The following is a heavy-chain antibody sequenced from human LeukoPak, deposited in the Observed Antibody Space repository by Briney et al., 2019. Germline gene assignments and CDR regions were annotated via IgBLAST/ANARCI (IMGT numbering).Heavy chain of an antibody. V-gene: IGHV4-59*01. CDR1: GGSISSYY. D-gene: IGHD6-13*01. CDR2: IYYSGST. CDR3: ARVGLSGGQQLVLDY. J-gene: IGHJ4*02. Sequence: PSETLSLTCTVSGGSISSYYWSWIRQPPGKGLEWNGYIYYSGSTNYNPSLKSRVTISVDTSKNQFSLKLSSVTTADTAVYYCARVGLSGGQQLVLDYWGQGTLVTVSS.